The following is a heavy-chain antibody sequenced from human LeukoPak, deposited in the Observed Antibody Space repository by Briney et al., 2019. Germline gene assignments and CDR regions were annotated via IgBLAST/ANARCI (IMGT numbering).Heavy chain of an antibody. Sequence: GRSLRLSCAASGFTFSSYGMHWVRQAPGKGLEWVAVISYDGSNKYYADSVKGRFTISRDNSKNTLYLQMNSLRAEDTAVYYCAREDVGEQWLVNWFDPWGQGTLVTVSS. V-gene: IGHV3-30*03. D-gene: IGHD6-19*01. J-gene: IGHJ5*02. CDR3: AREDVGEQWLVNWFDP. CDR1: GFTFSSYG. CDR2: ISYDGSNK.